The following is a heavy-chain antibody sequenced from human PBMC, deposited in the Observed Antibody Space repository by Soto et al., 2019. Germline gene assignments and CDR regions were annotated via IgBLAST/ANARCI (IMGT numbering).Heavy chain of an antibody. CDR1: GYSFTSYW. V-gene: IGHV5-10-1*01. D-gene: IGHD3-22*01. CDR2: IDPSDSYT. CDR3: ARHRTMIVTPYS. Sequence: PGESLKISCKGSGYSFTSYWISWVRQMPGKGLEWMGRIDPSDSYTNYSPSFQGHVTISADKSISTAYLQWSSLKASDTAMYYCARHRTMIVTPYSWGQGTLVTVSS. J-gene: IGHJ4*02.